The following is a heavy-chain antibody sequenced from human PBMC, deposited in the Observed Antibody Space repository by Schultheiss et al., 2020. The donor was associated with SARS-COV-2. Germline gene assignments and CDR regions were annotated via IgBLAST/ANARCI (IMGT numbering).Heavy chain of an antibody. CDR2: ISSSGSTI. CDR3: AKESRYDFWSGRLDY. V-gene: IGHV3-48*01. Sequence: GGSLRLSCAASGFTFSSYGMHWVRQAPGKGLEWVSYISSSGSTIYYADSVKGRFTISRDNSKNTLYLQMNTLRAEDTAVYYCAKESRYDFWSGRLDYWGLGTLVTVSS. CDR1: GFTFSSYG. J-gene: IGHJ4*02. D-gene: IGHD3/OR15-3a*01.